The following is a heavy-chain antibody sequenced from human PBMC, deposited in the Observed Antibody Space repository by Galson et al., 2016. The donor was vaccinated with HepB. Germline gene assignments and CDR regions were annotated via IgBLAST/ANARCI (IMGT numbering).Heavy chain of an antibody. V-gene: IGHV3-23*01. J-gene: IGHJ6*02. CDR1: GFTFSNYG. CDR3: VQGSTAPAV. Sequence: SLRLSCAASGFTFSNYGMTWVRQAPGKGLEVVSSISRSGDSTDYADSVKGRFTISRDNSKNTLSLQMNSLTADDTAIYYCVQGSTAPAVWGQVTTVTVSS. CDR2: ISRSGDST. D-gene: IGHD2-2*01.